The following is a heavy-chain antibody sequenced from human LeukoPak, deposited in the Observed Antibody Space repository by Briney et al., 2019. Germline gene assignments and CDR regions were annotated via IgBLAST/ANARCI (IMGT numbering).Heavy chain of an antibody. V-gene: IGHV3-9*01. J-gene: IGHJ4*02. CDR1: GFTFDDYA. CDR2: ISYNGGFI. Sequence: GRSLRLSCAGSGFTFDDYAMHWVRQAPGKGLDWLSIISYNGGFIDYADSVKGRFTISRDNAKNSLYLQLDSLRAEDTAIYYCAKVRGKYSSHFFFDYWGQGTLVTVSS. D-gene: IGHD6-19*01. CDR3: AKVRGKYSSHFFFDY.